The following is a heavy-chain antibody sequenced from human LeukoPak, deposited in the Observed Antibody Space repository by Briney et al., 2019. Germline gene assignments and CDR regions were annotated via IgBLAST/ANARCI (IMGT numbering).Heavy chain of an antibody. J-gene: IGHJ6*02. CDR3: ARDRWGAAADPWYYDMDV. D-gene: IGHD6-13*01. CDR2: ISSSSSTI. V-gene: IGHV3-48*02. Sequence: HTGGSLRLSCAASGFTFSSYSMNWVRQAPGKGLEWVSYISSSSSTIYYADSVKGRVTISRDNAKNSLSLQMNSLRDEDTAVYYCARDRWGAAADPWYYDMDVWGQGTTVTVSS. CDR1: GFTFSSYS.